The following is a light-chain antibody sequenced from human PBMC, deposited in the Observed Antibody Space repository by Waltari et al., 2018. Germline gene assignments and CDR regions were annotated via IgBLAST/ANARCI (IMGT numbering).Light chain of an antibody. CDR1: STDVGAYEF. CDR2: EVN. V-gene: IGLV2-14*01. Sequence: QSALTQPASVSGSPEQSTPLSCPGTSTDVGAYEFVPRYQQHPGKAPKLMIYEVNNRPSGVPNRFSGSKYGNTASLTISGLLAEDEADYYCSSYSRGVTLMVFGGGTKLTVL. J-gene: IGLJ3*02. CDR3: SSYSRGVTLMV.